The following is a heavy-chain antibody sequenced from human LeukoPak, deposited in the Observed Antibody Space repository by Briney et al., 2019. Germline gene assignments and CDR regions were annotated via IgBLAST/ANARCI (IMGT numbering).Heavy chain of an antibody. D-gene: IGHD2-21*01. CDR2: IYSDGST. Sequence: GGSLRLSCAASGLTVSSDYMSWVRQAPGKGLEWVSVIYSDGSTYYADSVKSRFTIFSDNSKNTMSHEMNSLSTNSTGVYDWAREGGAKCVGECDRNVDYWGQGTLVTVFS. J-gene: IGHJ4*03. CDR1: GLTVSSDY. V-gene: IGHV3-66*02. CDR3: AREGGAKCVGECDRNVDY.